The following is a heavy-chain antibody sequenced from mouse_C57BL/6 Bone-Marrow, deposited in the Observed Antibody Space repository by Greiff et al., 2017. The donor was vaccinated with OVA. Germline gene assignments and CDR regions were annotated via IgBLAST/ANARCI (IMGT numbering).Heavy chain of an antibody. V-gene: IGHV1-78*01. CDR3: ARERDYGKDWYFDV. D-gene: IGHD1-1*01. Sequence: VQRVESDAELVKPGASVKISCKVSGYTFTDHTIHWMKQRPEQGLAWIGYIYPRDGSTKYNEKFKGKATLTADKSSSTAYMQLNSLTSEDSAVYFCARERDYGKDWYFDVWGTGTTVTVSS. CDR2: IYPRDGST. J-gene: IGHJ1*03. CDR1: GYTFTDHT.